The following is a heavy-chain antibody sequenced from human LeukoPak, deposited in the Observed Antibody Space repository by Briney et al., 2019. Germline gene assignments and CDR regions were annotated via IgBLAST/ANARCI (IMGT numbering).Heavy chain of an antibody. D-gene: IGHD6-13*01. CDR2: IYYSGST. CDR1: GGSISSYY. CDR3: ARDGSPIAAEDAFDI. Sequence: SETLSLTCAVYGGSISSYYWSWIRQPPGKGLEWIGYIYYSGSTNYNPSLKSRVTISVDTSKNQFSLKLSSVTAADTAVYYCARDGSPIAAEDAFDIWGQGTMVTVSS. J-gene: IGHJ3*02. V-gene: IGHV4-59*01.